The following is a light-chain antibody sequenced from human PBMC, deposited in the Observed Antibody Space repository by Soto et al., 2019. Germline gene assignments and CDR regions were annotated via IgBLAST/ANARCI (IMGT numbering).Light chain of an antibody. CDR2: AAS. J-gene: IGKJ1*01. CDR3: QHSYSTPQT. CDR1: QSISTY. Sequence: DIQVTQSPSSLSASVGDRVTITCRASQSISTYLNWYQQKPGKAPQLLIYAASSLQSGVPSRFSGSGSGTDFTLTISSLQPEDFATYYCQHSYSTPQTFGQGTKVEIK. V-gene: IGKV1-39*01.